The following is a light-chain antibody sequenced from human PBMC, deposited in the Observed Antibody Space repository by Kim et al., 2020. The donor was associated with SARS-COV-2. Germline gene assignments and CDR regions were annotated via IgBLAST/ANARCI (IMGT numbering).Light chain of an antibody. V-gene: IGLV2-23*01. Sequence: QSALTQPASVSGSPGQSITISCTGTSSDVASYNLVSWYQQHPGKAPKLMIYDGSKRPSGVSNRFSGPKSGNTASLTISGLQAEDEADYYCCSYAGSLVFGGGTRLNVL. J-gene: IGLJ3*02. CDR1: SSDVASYNL. CDR2: DGS. CDR3: CSYAGSLV.